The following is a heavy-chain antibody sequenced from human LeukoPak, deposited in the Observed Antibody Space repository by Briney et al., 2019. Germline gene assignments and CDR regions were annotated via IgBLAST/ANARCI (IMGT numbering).Heavy chain of an antibody. Sequence: ASVKVSCKASGYTFTNYGISWVRQAPGQGLEWMGWISPYNGNTNYAQNLKGRVSVTTDSSTSTAYVELRSLRSDDTAVYYCATEGRSGWFHSWGQGTLVIVSS. CDR2: ISPYNGNT. CDR1: GYTFTNYG. V-gene: IGHV1-18*01. CDR3: ATEGRSGWFHS. J-gene: IGHJ5*01. D-gene: IGHD1-26*01.